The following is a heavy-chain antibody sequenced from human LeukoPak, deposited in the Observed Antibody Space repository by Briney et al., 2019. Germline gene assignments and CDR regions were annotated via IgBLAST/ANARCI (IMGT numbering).Heavy chain of an antibody. D-gene: IGHD5-12*01. J-gene: IGHJ4*02. CDR2: MNPNSGNT. Sequence: GASEKVSCKASGYTFTSYDINWVRQATGQGLEWMGWMNPNSGNTGYAQKFQGRVTTTRNTSISTAYMELSSLRSEDTAVYYCARGVGIVATISKKHFDYWGQGTLVTVSS. V-gene: IGHV1-8*01. CDR3: ARGVGIVATISKKHFDY. CDR1: GYTFTSYD.